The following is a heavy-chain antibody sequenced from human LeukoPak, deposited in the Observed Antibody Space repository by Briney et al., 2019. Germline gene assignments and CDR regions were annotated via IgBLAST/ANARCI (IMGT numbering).Heavy chain of an antibody. D-gene: IGHD3-10*01. CDR2: ISHSGSST. Sequence: GGSLRLSCAASRLTFSSYSLNWVRQAPGKGLEWIAYISHSGSSTFYTDSVKGRFTISRDNAKNSLYLEMNSLRAEDAAAYYCARARGAGPGAHFDYWGRGTLVTVSS. J-gene: IGHJ4*02. V-gene: IGHV3-48*04. CDR1: RLTFSSYS. CDR3: ARARGAGPGAHFDY.